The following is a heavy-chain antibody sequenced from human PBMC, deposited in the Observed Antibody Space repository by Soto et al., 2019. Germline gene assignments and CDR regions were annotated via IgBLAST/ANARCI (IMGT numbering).Heavy chain of an antibody. Sequence: QVQLVQSGAEVKKPGASVKVSCKASGYTFTSYDINWVRQATGQGLEWMGWMNPNRGNTGYAQKFQGRVTMTRNTFISTAYMELSSLRSEDTAVYYCARVKGGIAAAGTLSYYYYMDVWGKGTTVTVSS. D-gene: IGHD6-13*01. CDR3: ARVKGGIAAAGTLSYYYYMDV. CDR1: GYTFTSYD. CDR2: MNPNRGNT. V-gene: IGHV1-8*01. J-gene: IGHJ6*03.